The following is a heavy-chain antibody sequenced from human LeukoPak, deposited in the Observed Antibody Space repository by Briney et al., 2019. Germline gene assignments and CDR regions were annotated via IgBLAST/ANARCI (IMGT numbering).Heavy chain of an antibody. CDR1: GFTFSNYW. CDR3: ASDPHHASRMDV. D-gene: IGHD1-14*01. Sequence: PGGSLRLSCAAYGFTFSNYWMNWVRQAPGKGLEWVANIKQDGSEQYYVDPVKGRFTISRDNAKNSLYLQMNSLRAEDTAVYYCASDPHHASRMDVWGQGTTVTVSS. CDR2: IKQDGSEQ. V-gene: IGHV3-7*01. J-gene: IGHJ6*02.